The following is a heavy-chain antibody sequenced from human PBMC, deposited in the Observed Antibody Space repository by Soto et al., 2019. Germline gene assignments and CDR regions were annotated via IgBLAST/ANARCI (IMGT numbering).Heavy chain of an antibody. V-gene: IGHV4-59*01. D-gene: IGHD1-26*01. J-gene: IGHJ5*02. CDR3: ARDLKGSIVGATNPPHWFDP. CDR2: IYYSGST. Sequence: SETLSLTCTVSGGSISSYYWSWIRQPPGKGLEWIGYIYYSGSTNYNPSLKSRVTISVDTSKNQFSLKLSSVTAADTAVYYCARDLKGSIVGATNPPHWFDPWGQGTLVTVSS. CDR1: GGSISSYY.